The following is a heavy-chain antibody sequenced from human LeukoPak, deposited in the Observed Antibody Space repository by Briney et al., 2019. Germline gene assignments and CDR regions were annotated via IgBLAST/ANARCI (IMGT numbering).Heavy chain of an antibody. CDR3: VRHDGRGGATMGAFDS. D-gene: IGHD5-12*01. CDR2: INHSGST. CDR1: GGSFSGYY. J-gene: IGHJ5*01. Sequence: PSETLSLTCAVYGGSFSGYYWSWIRQPPGKGLEWIGEINHSGSTNYNPSLKSRVTISVDTSKNQFSLKLSSVTAADTAVYYCVRHDGRGGATMGAFDSWGQGSLVTASS. V-gene: IGHV4-34*01.